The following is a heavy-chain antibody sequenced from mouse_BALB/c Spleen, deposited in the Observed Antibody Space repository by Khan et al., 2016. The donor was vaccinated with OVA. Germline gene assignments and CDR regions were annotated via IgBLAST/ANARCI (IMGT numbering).Heavy chain of an antibody. J-gene: IGHJ2*01. CDR3: ARDRIDY. CDR1: GYTFTSYW. CDR2: INPTSGYT. Sequence: QVQLKESGAELAKPGASVKMSCTASGYTFTSYWMHWIKQRPGQGLEWIGYINPTSGYTDYNQKFKAKATLTADKSSSTAYMQLSSLTSDDSAVYYCARDRIDYWGQGTALTVSS. V-gene: IGHV1-7*01.